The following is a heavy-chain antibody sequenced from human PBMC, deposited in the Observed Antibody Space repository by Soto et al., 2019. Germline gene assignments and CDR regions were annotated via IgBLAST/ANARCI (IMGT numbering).Heavy chain of an antibody. CDR3: ARDAYDGFRWFDP. J-gene: IGHJ5*02. V-gene: IGHV4-30-2*01. CDR1: GGSFSSGDSS. D-gene: IGHD2-21*01. Sequence: SETLSLTCAVSGGSFSSGDSSWSWIRQPPGKGLEWIGYIYHSGKTYYNPSLKSRVTISVDRSKNQFSLTVTSVTAADTAVYYCARDAYDGFRWFDPWGQGTLVTVSS. CDR2: IYHSGKT.